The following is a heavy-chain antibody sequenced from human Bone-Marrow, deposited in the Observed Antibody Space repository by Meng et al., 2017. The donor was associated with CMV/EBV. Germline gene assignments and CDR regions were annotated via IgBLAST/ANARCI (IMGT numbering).Heavy chain of an antibody. J-gene: IGHJ4*02. D-gene: IGHD3-22*01. CDR3: AHSQGLSGYYHFDY. Sequence: FSGFSLSTSGVGVCWIRQPPGKALEWLALIYWNDDERYSPSLKSRLTITKDTSKNQVVLTMTNMDPVDTATYYCAHSQGLSGYYHFDYWGQGTLVTVSS. CDR1: GFSLSTSGVG. V-gene: IGHV2-5*01. CDR2: IYWNDDE.